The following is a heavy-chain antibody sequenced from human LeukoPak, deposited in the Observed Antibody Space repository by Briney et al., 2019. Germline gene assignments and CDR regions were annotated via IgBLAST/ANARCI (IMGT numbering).Heavy chain of an antibody. CDR1: GFTFSSYA. Sequence: QPGGSLRLSCAASGFTFSSYAMNWVRQAPGKGLEWVSTITGSGSSTYYADSVKGRFTISRDNSENTLYLQMNSLTAEDTAVYYCANPHCSSTSCYWFDPWGQGTLVTVSS. D-gene: IGHD2-2*01. V-gene: IGHV3-23*01. J-gene: IGHJ5*02. CDR2: ITGSGSST. CDR3: ANPHCSSTSCYWFDP.